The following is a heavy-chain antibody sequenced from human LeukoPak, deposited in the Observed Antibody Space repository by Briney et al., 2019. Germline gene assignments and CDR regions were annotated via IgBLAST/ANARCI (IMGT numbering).Heavy chain of an antibody. D-gene: IGHD4-17*01. CDR2: IYPGEGIYASEST. V-gene: IGHV4-4*07. Sequence: SETLSLTCTVSGVSISAYYWSWIRQPAGNGLEWIGRIYPGEGIYASESTFYNPSLKSRVTLSAATSKNQVSLKLTSVTAADTAVYYCARDPTTVTTIFDSWGQGTLVIVSS. J-gene: IGHJ4*02. CDR1: GVSISAYY. CDR3: ARDPTTVTTIFDS.